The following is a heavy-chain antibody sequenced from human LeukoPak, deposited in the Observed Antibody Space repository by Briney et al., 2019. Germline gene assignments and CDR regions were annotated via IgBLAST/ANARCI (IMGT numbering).Heavy chain of an antibody. D-gene: IGHD5-18*01. Sequence: GASLRLSCAASGFTFSSYAMSWVRQAPGKGLEWVSAISGSGGSTYYADSVKGRFTISRDNSKNTPYLQMNSLRAEDTAVYYCAKVPRGYSYGETDYWGQGTLVTVSS. J-gene: IGHJ4*02. CDR3: AKVPRGYSYGETDY. CDR2: ISGSGGST. V-gene: IGHV3-23*01. CDR1: GFTFSSYA.